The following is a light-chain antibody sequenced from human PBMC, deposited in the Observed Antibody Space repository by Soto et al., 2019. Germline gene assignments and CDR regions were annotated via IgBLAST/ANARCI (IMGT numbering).Light chain of an antibody. V-gene: IGKV3-20*01. Sequence: EIVLTQSPGTLSLSPGARATLSCRASQSGSSSYLAWYQQKPGQAPRRLIYGASSRATGIPDRFSGSGSGTAFTLTISRLEPEDFAVYYCQQYGSSPLLTFGQGTKLEIK. CDR2: GAS. CDR3: QQYGSSPLLT. J-gene: IGKJ2*01. CDR1: QSGSSSY.